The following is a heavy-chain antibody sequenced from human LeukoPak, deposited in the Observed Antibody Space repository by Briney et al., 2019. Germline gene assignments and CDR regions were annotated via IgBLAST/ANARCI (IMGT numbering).Heavy chain of an antibody. CDR3: ARFGVGDAFDI. J-gene: IGHJ3*02. CDR2: INPSGGST. Sequence: ASVKVSCKASGYTFTSYYMHWVRQAPGQGLEWMGIINPSGGSTSYAQKFQGRVTITADKSTSTAYMELSSLRSEDTAVYYCARFGVGDAFDIWGQGTMVTVSS. CDR1: GYTFTSYY. D-gene: IGHD3-3*01. V-gene: IGHV1-46*01.